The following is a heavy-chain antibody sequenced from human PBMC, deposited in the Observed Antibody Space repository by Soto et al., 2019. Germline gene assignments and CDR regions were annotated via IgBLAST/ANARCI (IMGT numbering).Heavy chain of an antibody. CDR2: IYPGDSDT. D-gene: IGHD1-20*01. V-gene: IGHV5-51*01. CDR3: ARRRYDSYYYYGMDV. CDR1: GYSFTSYL. J-gene: IGHJ6*02. Sequence: GESLKISCKGFGYSFTSYLVGWVRQMPGKGLEWMGIIYPGDSDTRYSPSFQGQVTISADKSISTAYLQWSSLKASDTAMYYCARRRYDSYYYYGMDVWGQGTTVTVSS.